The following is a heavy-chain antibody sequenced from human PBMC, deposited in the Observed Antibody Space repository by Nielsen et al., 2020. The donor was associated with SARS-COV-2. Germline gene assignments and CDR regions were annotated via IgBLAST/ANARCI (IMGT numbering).Heavy chain of an antibody. CDR2: INPSGGST. D-gene: IGHD3-22*01. V-gene: IGHV1-46*01. Sequence: ASVKVSCKASGYTFTSYYMHWVRQAPGQGLEWMGIINPSGGSTSYAQKFQGRVTMTRDTSTSTAYMELSSLRSEDTAVYYCARGPGYYDSSGYYIRYWGQGTLVTVSS. J-gene: IGHJ4*02. CDR1: GYTFTSYY. CDR3: ARGPGYYDSSGYYIRY.